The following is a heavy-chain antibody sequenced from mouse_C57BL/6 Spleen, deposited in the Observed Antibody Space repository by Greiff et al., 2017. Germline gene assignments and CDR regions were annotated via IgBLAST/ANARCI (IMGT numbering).Heavy chain of an antibody. Sequence: VQLKQSGPGLVQPSQSLSITCTVSGFSLTSYGVHWVRQSPGKGLEWLGVIWSGGSTDYNAAFISRLSISKDNSKSQVFFKMNSLQADDTAIYYCARKGGSPYAMDYWGQGTSVTVSS. J-gene: IGHJ4*01. V-gene: IGHV2-2*01. CDR2: IWSGGST. CDR1: GFSLTSYG. CDR3: ARKGGSPYAMDY.